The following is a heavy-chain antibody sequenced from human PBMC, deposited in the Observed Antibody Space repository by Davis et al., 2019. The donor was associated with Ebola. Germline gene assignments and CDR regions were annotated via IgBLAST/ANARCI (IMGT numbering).Heavy chain of an antibody. J-gene: IGHJ4*02. CDR1: GASISSGDFH. D-gene: IGHD5-12*01. Sequence: MPSETLSLTCTVSGASISSGDFHWSWIRQSPGKGLEWIGFIYYSGITYYNPSLKSRVSISVATSKNHFSLKLSSVTAADTAVYYCAREASGPDYWGQGTLVTVSS. CDR3: AREASGPDY. V-gene: IGHV4-30-4*01. CDR2: IYYSGIT.